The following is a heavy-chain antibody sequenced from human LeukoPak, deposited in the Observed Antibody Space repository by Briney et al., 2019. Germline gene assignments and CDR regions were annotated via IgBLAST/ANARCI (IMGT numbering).Heavy chain of an antibody. CDR2: FYHGGST. J-gene: IGHJ6*03. CDR1: GYSISTGYY. V-gene: IGHV4-38-2*02. CDR3: ARPYYYYMDV. Sequence: SETLSLTCTVSGYSISTGYYWDWIRQPPGKGLEWIGTFYHGGSTYYNPSLKSRVTISVDTSKNQFSLNLTSVTAADTAVYYCARPYYYYMDVWGKGTTVTVSS.